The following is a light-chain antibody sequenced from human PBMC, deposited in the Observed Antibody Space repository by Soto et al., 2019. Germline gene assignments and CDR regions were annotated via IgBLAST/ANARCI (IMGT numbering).Light chain of an antibody. Sequence: QLVLTQPPSVSGAPGQRVTISCTGSSSNIGAGYDVHWYQQLPGTAPKLLIYGNSNRPSGVPDRFSGYKSGTSASLAITGLQAEDEADYYCQSYDSSLSGPVVFGGGTKLTVL. CDR3: QSYDSSLSGPVV. J-gene: IGLJ2*01. CDR2: GNS. CDR1: SSNIGAGYD. V-gene: IGLV1-40*01.